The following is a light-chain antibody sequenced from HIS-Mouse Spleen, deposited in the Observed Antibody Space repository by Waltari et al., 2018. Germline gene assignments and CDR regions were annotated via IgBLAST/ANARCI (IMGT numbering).Light chain of an antibody. CDR2: AAS. V-gene: IGKV1-39*01. CDR3: QQSYSTPRM. J-gene: IGKJ1*01. CDR1: QSISSY. Sequence: DIQMTQSPSSLSASVGDRVTITCRESQSISSYLNWYQQKPGKAPKLLIYAASSLQSGVPSRFRGSGSGTDLTLTISSLQPEDFATYYCQQSYSTPRMFGQGTKVEIK.